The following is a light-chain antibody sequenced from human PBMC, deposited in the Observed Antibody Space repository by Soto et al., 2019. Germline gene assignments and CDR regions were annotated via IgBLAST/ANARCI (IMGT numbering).Light chain of an antibody. Sequence: IQISQSPSTLSSSVGCRVTMTCLASQGISSYSAWYHQKPVKVPKLLIYAASTLQSGVPSRFSGSGAGPDFTLAISSLQPEDVATYNCQKCISASWTFGQGTKVDI. J-gene: IGKJ1*01. CDR2: AAS. CDR3: QKCISASWT. V-gene: IGKV1-27*01. CDR1: QGISSY.